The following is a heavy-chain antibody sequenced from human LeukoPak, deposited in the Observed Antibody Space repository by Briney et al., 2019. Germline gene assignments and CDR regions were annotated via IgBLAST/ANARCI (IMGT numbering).Heavy chain of an antibody. J-gene: IGHJ6*03. V-gene: IGHV4-34*01. CDR1: GGSFSGYY. CDR3: ARGRQDVTMIVVVMTAVSYYLDV. Sequence: SETLSLTCAVYGGSFSGYYWTWIRQTPEKGLEWIGEMNPSGSTNYNPSLKSRVTISVDTSKNQFSLELSSVTAADTDVYYCARGRQDVTMIVVVMTAVSYYLDVWGKGTTVTVS. D-gene: IGHD3-22*01. CDR2: MNPSGST.